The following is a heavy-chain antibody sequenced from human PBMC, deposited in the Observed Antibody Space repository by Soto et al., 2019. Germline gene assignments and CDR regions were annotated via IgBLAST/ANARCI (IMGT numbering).Heavy chain of an antibody. CDR2: IYYSGST. J-gene: IGHJ4*02. D-gene: IGHD3-22*01. V-gene: IGHV4-31*03. CDR3: ARAVPYYDSSGYLGYYFDY. CDR1: GGSISSGGYY. Sequence: QVQLQESGPGLVKPSQTLSLTCTVSGGSISSGGYYWSWIRRHPGKGLEWIGYIYYSGSTYYNPSLKSRVTISVDTSKNQFSLKLSSVTAADTAVYYCARAVPYYDSSGYLGYYFDYWGQGTLVTVSS.